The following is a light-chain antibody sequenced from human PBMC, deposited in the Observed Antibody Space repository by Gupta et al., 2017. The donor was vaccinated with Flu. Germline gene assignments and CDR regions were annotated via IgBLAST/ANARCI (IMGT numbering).Light chain of an antibody. J-gene: IGKJ2*01. CDR1: QSLVDSAGNTY. CDR3: SQRKDWART. Sequence: DVVMTQSPLSLPVTLGQPASISCRSSQSLVDSAGNTYLNWFHQRPGQSPRRLIYRVSNRDSGVPDRFSGSGSGTDFTLKINRGEAEDVGVYYFSQRKDWARTFGQGTKLEIK. CDR2: RVS. V-gene: IGKV2-30*01.